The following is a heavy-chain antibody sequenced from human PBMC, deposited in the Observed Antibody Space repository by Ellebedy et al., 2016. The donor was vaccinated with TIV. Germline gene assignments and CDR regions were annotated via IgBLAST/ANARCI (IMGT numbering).Heavy chain of an antibody. CDR2: IYYSGST. CDR1: GGSISSGGHY. J-gene: IGHJ2*01. D-gene: IGHD3-10*01. CDR3: ARGGSETYWYFDL. V-gene: IGHV4-31*01. Sequence: MPSETLSLTCTVSGGSISSGGHYWSWIRQHPGKGLEWIGYIYYSGSTYYNPSLKSLVTISVDTSKNQFSLKLSSVTAADTAVYYCARGGSETYWYFDLWGRGTLVTVSS.